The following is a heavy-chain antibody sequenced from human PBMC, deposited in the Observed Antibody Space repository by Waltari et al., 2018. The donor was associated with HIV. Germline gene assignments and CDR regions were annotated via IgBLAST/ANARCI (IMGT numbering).Heavy chain of an antibody. CDR2: VNPDGSGT. CDR3: ATTTTTTYFS. Sequence: EVQLVESGGGLVQPGESLRLSCGASGFTVRSTWMHWVRQAPGGGLVWVSRVNPDGSGTSYADSVKGRFTISRDNAKNTVYLQMNSLRAEDTAVYYCATTTTTTYFSWGQGTLVTVSS. CDR1: GFTVRSTW. J-gene: IGHJ5*02. D-gene: IGHD1-1*01. V-gene: IGHV3-74*03.